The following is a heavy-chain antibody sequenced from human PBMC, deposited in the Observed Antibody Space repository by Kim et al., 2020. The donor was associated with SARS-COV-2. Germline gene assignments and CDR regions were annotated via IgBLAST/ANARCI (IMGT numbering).Heavy chain of an antibody. V-gene: IGHV4-39*07. Sequence: SETLSLTCTVSGGSISSSSYYWGWIRQPPGKGLEWIGSIYYSGSTYYNPSLKSRVTISVDTSKNQFSLKLSSVTAADTAVYYCARGLRYFDGLDYWGQGTLVTVSS. CDR3: ARGLRYFDGLDY. D-gene: IGHD3-9*01. J-gene: IGHJ4*02. CDR1: GGSISSSSYY. CDR2: IYYSGST.